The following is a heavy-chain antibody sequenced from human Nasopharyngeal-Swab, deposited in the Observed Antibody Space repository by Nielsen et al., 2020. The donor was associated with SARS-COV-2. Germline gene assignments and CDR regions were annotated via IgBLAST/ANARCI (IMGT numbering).Heavy chain of an antibody. CDR2: IKQDGSEK. CDR3: ARDFRDSAAVAGTVGAFDI. J-gene: IGHJ3*02. CDR1: GFTFSSYW. V-gene: IGHV3-7*01. Sequence: GSRRLSCAASGFTFSSYWMSWVRQATGKGVEWVANIKQDGSEKYYVDSVKGRFTISRDNAKNSLYLQMNSLRAEDTAVYYCARDFRDSAAVAGTVGAFDIWGQGTMVTVSS. D-gene: IGHD6-19*01.